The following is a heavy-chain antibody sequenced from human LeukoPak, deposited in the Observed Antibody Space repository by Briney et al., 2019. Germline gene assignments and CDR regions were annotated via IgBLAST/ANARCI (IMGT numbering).Heavy chain of an antibody. CDR2: ISSSGSTI. Sequence: GGSLRLSCAASGFNFNNYWMSWLRQAPGKGLEWVSYISSSGSTIYYADSVKGRFTISRDNAKNSLYLQMNSLRAEDTAVYYCASRGYSYGPDYWGQGTLVTVSS. CDR3: ASRGYSYGPDY. J-gene: IGHJ4*02. CDR1: GFNFNNYW. D-gene: IGHD5-18*01. V-gene: IGHV3-11*01.